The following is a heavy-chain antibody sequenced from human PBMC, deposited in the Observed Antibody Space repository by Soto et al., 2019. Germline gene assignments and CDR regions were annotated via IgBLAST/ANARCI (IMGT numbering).Heavy chain of an antibody. CDR3: ARDQGGSSGWSDALDI. J-gene: IGHJ3*02. V-gene: IGHV6-1*01. D-gene: IGHD6-19*01. CDR2: TYYRYKWYK. CDR1: GDSLPRNSSA. Sequence: PSQTTSLSCAISGDSLPRNSSALTCLRQTPSRGLEWLGMTYYRYKWYKDYAVSVKRRITIKPETSKKQSSMQMNSMNPKDTAVYYCARDQGGSSGWSDALDIWGQGTMVTVSS.